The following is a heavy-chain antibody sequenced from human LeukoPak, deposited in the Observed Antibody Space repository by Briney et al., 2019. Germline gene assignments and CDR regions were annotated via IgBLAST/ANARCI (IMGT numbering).Heavy chain of an antibody. J-gene: IGHJ4*02. Sequence: GGSLRLSCEGSGFSLSAYNMNWVRQAPGKGLESVSYISSSSATIFYADSVKGRFTISRDNAKNSLYLQMNSLRPEDTAVYYCARDRGVRGVLDYWGQGTLVTVSS. V-gene: IGHV3-48*01. CDR1: GFSLSAYN. CDR2: ISSSSATI. CDR3: ARDRGVRGVLDY. D-gene: IGHD3-10*01.